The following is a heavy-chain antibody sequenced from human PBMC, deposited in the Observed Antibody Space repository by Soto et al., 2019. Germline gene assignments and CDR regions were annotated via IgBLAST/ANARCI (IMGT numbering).Heavy chain of an antibody. CDR2: ISSSSSYI. D-gene: IGHD6-6*01. Sequence: LRLSCAASGFTFSSYSMNWVRQAPGKGLEWVSSISSSSSYIYYADSVKGRFTISRDNAKNSLYLQMNSLRAGDTAVYYCASSAHSSSPLAPWGQGTLVTVSS. CDR3: ASSAHSSSPLAP. J-gene: IGHJ5*02. CDR1: GFTFSSYS. V-gene: IGHV3-21*01.